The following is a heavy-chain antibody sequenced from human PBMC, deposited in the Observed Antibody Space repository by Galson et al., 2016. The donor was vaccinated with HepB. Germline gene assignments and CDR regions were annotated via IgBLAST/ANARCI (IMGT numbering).Heavy chain of an antibody. Sequence: SVKVSCKASGYTFTGYFLHWVRQAPGQRLEWMGVVNPSGGGTSYAQEFQGRVTMTSDTSTTPVYMERSSLRSDDTAVYYCARERGEDNSAYVGTLGYWGQGTLVTVSS. CDR2: VNPSGGGT. J-gene: IGHJ4*02. CDR1: GYTFTGYF. D-gene: IGHD5-12*01. CDR3: ARERGEDNSAYVGTLGY. V-gene: IGHV1-46*01.